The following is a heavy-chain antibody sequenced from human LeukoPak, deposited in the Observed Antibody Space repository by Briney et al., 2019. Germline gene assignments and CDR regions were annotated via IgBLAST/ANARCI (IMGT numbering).Heavy chain of an antibody. CDR3: ARVWAYSSSVRGTFDY. Sequence: PSETLSLTCTVSGGSISSYYWSWIRQPPGKGLEWIGYIYYSGSTNYNPSLKSRVTISVDTSKNQFSLKLSSVSAADTAVYYCARVWAYSSSVRGTFDYWGQGTLVTVSS. D-gene: IGHD6-6*01. CDR2: IYYSGST. J-gene: IGHJ4*02. CDR1: GGSISSYY. V-gene: IGHV4-59*01.